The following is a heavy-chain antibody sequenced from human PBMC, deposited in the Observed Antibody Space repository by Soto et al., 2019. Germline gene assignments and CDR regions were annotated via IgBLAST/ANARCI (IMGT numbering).Heavy chain of an antibody. D-gene: IGHD2-21*02. Sequence: PSETLSLTCTVSGGSISNYYWSWIRQPPGKALEWIGYIHNSGSTNYNPSLKSRVTISVDTSKNQLSLTLSSMTAADTAVYYCTRPHKGDYAFDISGQGTMVTVSS. CDR2: IHNSGST. CDR3: TRPHKGDYAFDI. V-gene: IGHV4-59*08. CDR1: GGSISNYY. J-gene: IGHJ3*02.